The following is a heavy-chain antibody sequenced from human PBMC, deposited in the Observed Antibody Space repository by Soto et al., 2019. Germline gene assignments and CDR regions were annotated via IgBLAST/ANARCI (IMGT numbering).Heavy chain of an antibody. V-gene: IGHV4-59*01. J-gene: IGHJ5*02. CDR1: GGSISSYY. CDR3: ARVITYYDFWSGYFSERSNWFDP. D-gene: IGHD3-3*01. CDR2: IYYSGST. Sequence: SETLSLTCTVSGGSISSYYWSWIGLPPGKGLEWIGYIYYSGSTNYNPSLKSRVTISVDTSKNQFSLKLSSVTAADTAVYYCARVITYYDFWSGYFSERSNWFDPWGQGTLVTVSS.